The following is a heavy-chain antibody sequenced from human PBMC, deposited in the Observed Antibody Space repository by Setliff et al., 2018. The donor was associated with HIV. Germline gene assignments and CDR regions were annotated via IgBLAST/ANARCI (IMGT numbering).Heavy chain of an antibody. V-gene: IGHV3-15*01. Sequence: GESLRLSCAASGFTFTSAWMNWVRQVPGKGLEWVGRIKSVFDGGAADYAAPVKGRFTISRDDSKTTLYLQMNSLKTEDTAVYYCTADIPVPLAQIDYWGQGTLVTVS. CDR2: IKSVFDGGAA. J-gene: IGHJ4*02. CDR3: TADIPVPLAQIDY. CDR1: GFTFTSAW. D-gene: IGHD1-1*01.